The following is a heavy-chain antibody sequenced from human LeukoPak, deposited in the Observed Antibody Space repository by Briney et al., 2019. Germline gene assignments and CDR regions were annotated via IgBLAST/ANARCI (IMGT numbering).Heavy chain of an antibody. J-gene: IGHJ5*02. CDR3: AKGGATYYYDSSGMNWFDP. D-gene: IGHD3-22*01. CDR1: GFTFSSYA. V-gene: IGHV3-23*01. CDR2: ISGSGGST. Sequence: GGSLRLSCAASGFTFSSYAMSWVRQAPGKGLEWVSAISGSGGSTYYADSVKGRFTISRDNSKNTLYLQMNSLRAVDTAVYYCAKGGATYYYDSSGMNWFDPWGQGTLVTVSS.